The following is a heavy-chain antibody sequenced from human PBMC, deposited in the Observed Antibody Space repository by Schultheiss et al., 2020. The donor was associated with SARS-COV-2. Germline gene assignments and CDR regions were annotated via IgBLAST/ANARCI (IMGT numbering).Heavy chain of an antibody. CDR1: GASVSSGRYY. D-gene: IGHD3-10*01. V-gene: IGHV4-34*01. CDR3: ARLPRGVTMVRGIGRAFDI. J-gene: IGHJ3*02. Sequence: SETLSLTCTVSGASVSSGRYYWSWIRQPPGKGLEWIGEINHSGSTNYNPSLKSRVTISVDTSKNQFSLKLSSVTAADTAVYYCARLPRGVTMVRGIGRAFDIWGQGTMVTVSS. CDR2: INHSGST.